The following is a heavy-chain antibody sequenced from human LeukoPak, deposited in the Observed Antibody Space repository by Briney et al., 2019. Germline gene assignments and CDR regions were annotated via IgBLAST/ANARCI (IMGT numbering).Heavy chain of an antibody. J-gene: IGHJ4*02. CDR2: ISSSGSTI. CDR1: GFTFSDYY. V-gene: IGHV3-11*04. D-gene: IGHD2-15*01. CDR3: AKKDRGVGLFDY. Sequence: GGSLRLSCAASGFTFSDYYMSWIRQAPGKGLECVSYISSSGSTIYYADSVKGRFTISRDNAKNSLYLQLNSLRAEDTAVYYCAKKDRGVGLFDYWGQGTLVTVSS.